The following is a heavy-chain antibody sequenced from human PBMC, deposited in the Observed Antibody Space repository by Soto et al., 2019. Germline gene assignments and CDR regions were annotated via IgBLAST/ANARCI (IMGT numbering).Heavy chain of an antibody. J-gene: IGHJ5*02. CDR1: GFTFSNYS. V-gene: IGHV3-48*01. CDR2: ISSSSSTI. Sequence: PGGSLRLSCAASGFTFSNYSMNWVRQAPGKGLEWVSFISSSSSTIYFADSVKGRFTISRDNAKNSLYLQMNSLRAEDTAVYYCARDAAMGSFDTWGQGTLVTVSS. CDR3: ARDAAMGSFDT. D-gene: IGHD2-2*01.